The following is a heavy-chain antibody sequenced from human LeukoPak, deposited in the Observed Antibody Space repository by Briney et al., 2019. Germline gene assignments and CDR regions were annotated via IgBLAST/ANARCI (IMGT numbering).Heavy chain of an antibody. Sequence: GDSLKISCKGSGYSFTSYWIGWVRQMPGKGLEWMGIIYPGDSDTRYSPSFQGQVTISADKSISTAYLQWSSLKASDTAMYYCARHKTHYYYYYGMDVWGQGTTVTVSS. V-gene: IGHV5-51*01. CDR1: GYSFTSYW. CDR3: ARHKTHYYYYYGMDV. J-gene: IGHJ6*02. CDR2: IYPGDSDT.